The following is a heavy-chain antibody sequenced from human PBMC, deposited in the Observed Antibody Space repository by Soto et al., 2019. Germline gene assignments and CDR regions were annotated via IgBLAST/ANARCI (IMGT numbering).Heavy chain of an antibody. V-gene: IGHV4-30-4*01. CDR2: IYYSGST. D-gene: IGHD3-22*01. CDR1: GGSISSGDYY. CDR3: ARAGYYDSSGYFT. Sequence: PSETLSLTCTVSGGSISSGDYYWSWIRQPPGKGLEWIGYIYYSGSTYYNPSLKSRVTISVDTSKNQFSLKLSSVTAADTAVYYWARAGYYDSSGYFTWGQGTLVTVSS. J-gene: IGHJ5*02.